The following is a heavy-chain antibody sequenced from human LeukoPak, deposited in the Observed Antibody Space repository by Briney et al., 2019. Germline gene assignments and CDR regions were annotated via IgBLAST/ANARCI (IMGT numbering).Heavy chain of an antibody. Sequence: ASVKVSCKASGYIFTRYGIDWVRQAPRQGLEWTGWISAYNGQTDYAQTLQGRVTMTRDTSTSTAYMELKSLTSDDTAVYYCARQGVVGSGYYRDFDYWGQGTLVTVSS. CDR1: GYIFTRYG. V-gene: IGHV1-18*01. CDR3: ARQGVVGSGYYRDFDY. D-gene: IGHD3-22*01. J-gene: IGHJ4*02. CDR2: ISAYNGQT.